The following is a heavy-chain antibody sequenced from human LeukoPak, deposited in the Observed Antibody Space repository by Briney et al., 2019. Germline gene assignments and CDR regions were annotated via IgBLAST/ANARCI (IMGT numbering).Heavy chain of an antibody. CDR1: GGSISSGGYY. J-gene: IGHJ3*02. D-gene: IGHD1-26*01. Sequence: PSETLSLTCNVSGGSISSGGYYWSWIRQPPGKGLEWIGYNYQSEITYYNPSLKSRATISVDRSKNQLSLKLTSVTAADTAVYYCAKAIRGSTRRSIGAFDIWGQGTMVTVSS. CDR3: AKAIRGSTRRSIGAFDI. V-gene: IGHV4-30-2*01. CDR2: NYQSEIT.